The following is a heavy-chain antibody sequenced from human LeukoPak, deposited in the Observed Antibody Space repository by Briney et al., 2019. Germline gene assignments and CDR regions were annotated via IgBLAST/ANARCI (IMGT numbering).Heavy chain of an antibody. Sequence: GGSLRLSCAASGYTFSSYSINWVRQAPGKGLEWVSSISVRSNYIYYADSVGGRFRISRDDARDSLYLQMNSLRAEDTAVYYCVRLRRNSDTSGFYYYYDFWGQGTLVTFSS. V-gene: IGHV3-21*01. CDR3: VRLRRNSDTSGFYYYYDF. CDR2: ISVRSNYI. CDR1: GYTFSSYS. D-gene: IGHD3-22*01. J-gene: IGHJ4*02.